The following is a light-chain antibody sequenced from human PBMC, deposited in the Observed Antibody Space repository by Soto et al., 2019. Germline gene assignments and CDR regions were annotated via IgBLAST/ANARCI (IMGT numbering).Light chain of an antibody. Sequence: DIQMTQSPSAMSASLGDRVTITCRASQGISNSLAWYQQKPGKAPKLLIYAASSLQSGVPSRFSGSGSGTDFTLTISSLQPEDFATYYCQQSYSTPSITFGQGTRLEIK. CDR1: QGISNS. CDR2: AAS. CDR3: QQSYSTPSIT. V-gene: IGKV1-39*01. J-gene: IGKJ5*01.